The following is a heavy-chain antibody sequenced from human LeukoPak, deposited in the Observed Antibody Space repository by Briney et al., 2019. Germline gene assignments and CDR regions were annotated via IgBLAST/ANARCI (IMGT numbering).Heavy chain of an antibody. CDR1: GGTFSSYA. D-gene: IGHD3-3*01. CDR3: ASLTIFGVGSYGMDV. CDR2: IIPILGIA. J-gene: IGHJ6*02. Sequence: ASVKVSCKASGGTFSSYAISWVRQAPGQGLEWMGRIIPILGIANYAQKFQGRVTMTRNTSISTAYMELSSLRSEDTAVYYCASLTIFGVGSYGMDVWGQGTTVTVSS. V-gene: IGHV1-69*04.